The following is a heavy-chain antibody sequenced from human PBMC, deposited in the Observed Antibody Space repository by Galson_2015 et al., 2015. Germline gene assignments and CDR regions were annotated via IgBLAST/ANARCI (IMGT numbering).Heavy chain of an antibody. CDR3: ARVGFGMPSIVTGIAARPYWFDP. V-gene: IGHV4-31*03. CDR1: GGSISSGGYY. J-gene: IGHJ5*02. Sequence: TLSLTCTVSGGSISSGGYYWSWIRQHPGKGLEWIGYIYYSGSTYYNPSLKSRVTISVDTSKNQFSLKLSSVTAADTAVYYCARVGFGMPSIVTGIAARPYWFDPWGQGTLVTVSS. CDR2: IYYSGST. D-gene: IGHD6-6*01.